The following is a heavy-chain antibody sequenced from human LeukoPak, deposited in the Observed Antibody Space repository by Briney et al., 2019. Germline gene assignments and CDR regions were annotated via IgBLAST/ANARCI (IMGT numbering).Heavy chain of an antibody. CDR1: TSTGLVW. D-gene: IGHD3-10*01. CDR2: ISSDGTGA. V-gene: IGHV3-74*01. J-gene: IGHJ4*02. Sequence: PGGSLRLSCAASTSTGLVWMDWVRKSPGKGLVWVSRISSDGTGANYADSVKGRFTISRDNAKNSLYLQMNSLRAEDTAVYYCARALGGSGLSPEAYWGQGTLVTVSS. CDR3: ARALGGSGLSPEAY.